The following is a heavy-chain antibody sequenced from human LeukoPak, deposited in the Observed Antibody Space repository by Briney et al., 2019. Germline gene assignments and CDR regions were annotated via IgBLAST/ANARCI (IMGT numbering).Heavy chain of an antibody. CDR1: GYSIRSGYY. J-gene: IGHJ4*02. D-gene: IGHD3-22*01. CDR3: ARDRRYYDSSAYIRGFDY. V-gene: IGHV4-38-2*02. Sequence: SETLSLTCTVSGYSIRSGYYWGWIRQPPGKGLEWIGTLYHSGVTYYNPSLKSRVTISTDTSKNQFSLNLSSVTAADTAVYYCARDRRYYDSSAYIRGFDYWGQGTLVTVSS. CDR2: LYHSGVT.